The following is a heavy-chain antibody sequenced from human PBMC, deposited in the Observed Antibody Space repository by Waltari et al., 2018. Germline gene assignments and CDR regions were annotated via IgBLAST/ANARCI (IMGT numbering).Heavy chain of an antibody. D-gene: IGHD6-19*01. CDR1: GFTFSTNW. V-gene: IGHV3-7*01. Sequence: EVQLVESGGGLVQPGGSLRLSCAASGFTFSTNWMGWVRQAPGKGLELVANIVPDGSRNNYVDSVKGRFTISRDNAKNSLSLQMNSLGVEDTAVYYCARGDSSGWLFDYWGQGTLVTVSS. CDR2: IVPDGSRN. J-gene: IGHJ4*02. CDR3: ARGDSSGWLFDY.